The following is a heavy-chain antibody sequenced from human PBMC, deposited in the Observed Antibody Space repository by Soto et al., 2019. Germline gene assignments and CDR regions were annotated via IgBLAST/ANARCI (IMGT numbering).Heavy chain of an antibody. D-gene: IGHD4-17*01. Sequence: QVQLQESGPGLVKPSQTPSLTCAVSGASISSGGYYWNWIRQHPGKGLEWIGHIYNSGTTHYNPSLKRRLTISVDTSKNHFFLKLDSLTAADTAVYYCAREGSSTVTALRALDIWGHGTVVTVSP. CDR3: AREGSSTVTALRALDI. CDR2: IYNSGTT. J-gene: IGHJ3*02. CDR1: GASISSGGYY. V-gene: IGHV4-31*11.